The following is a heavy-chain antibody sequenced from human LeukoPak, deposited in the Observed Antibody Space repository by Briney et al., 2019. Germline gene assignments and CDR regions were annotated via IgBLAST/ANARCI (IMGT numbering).Heavy chain of an antibody. J-gene: IGHJ6*03. D-gene: IGHD3-9*01. V-gene: IGHV4-39*01. CDR3: ARHGSLGRYFDWLSLSRYYYYYMDV. CDR1: GGSISSSSYY. Sequence: SETLSLTCTVSGGSISSSSYYWGWIRQPPGKGLEWIGSIYYSGSTYYNPSLKSRVTISVDTSKNQFSLKLSSVTAADTAVYYCARHGSLGRYFDWLSLSRYYYYYMDVWGKGTTVTISS. CDR2: IYYSGST.